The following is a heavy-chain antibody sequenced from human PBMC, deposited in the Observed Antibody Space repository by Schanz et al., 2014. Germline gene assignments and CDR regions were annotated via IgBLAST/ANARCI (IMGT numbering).Heavy chain of an antibody. Sequence: VQLLESGGGLVQPGGSLRLSCAASGFSFSDYYMSWIRQAPGKGLEWVAYISSSSSTIHYADSVKGRFTISRDNAKNSLYLQMDSLRAEDTAVYYCARDLPRTFLFDYWGQGTLVTVSS. V-gene: IGHV3-11*04. CDR1: GFSFSDYY. J-gene: IGHJ4*02. CDR3: ARDLPRTFLFDY. CDR2: ISSSSSTI.